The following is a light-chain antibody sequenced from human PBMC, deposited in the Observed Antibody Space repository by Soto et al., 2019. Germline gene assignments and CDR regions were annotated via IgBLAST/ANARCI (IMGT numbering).Light chain of an antibody. CDR2: GNS. CDR1: XXNXXSGYD. Sequence: QSVLTQPPSVSGAPGQRVTIXXXXXXXNXXSGYDVHWYQQLPGTAPKLLIYGNSNRPSGVPDRFSGSKSGTSASLAITGLQAEDEADYYCQSYXSSLSVLFGGGTKLTVL. V-gene: IGLV1-40*01. CDR3: QSYXSSLSVL. J-gene: IGLJ2*01.